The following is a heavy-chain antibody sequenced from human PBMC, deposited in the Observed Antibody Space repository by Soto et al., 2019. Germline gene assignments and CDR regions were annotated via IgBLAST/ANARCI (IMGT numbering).Heavy chain of an antibody. Sequence: QVQLQQWGAGLLKPSETLSHTCTVYGGSFSGYYWSWIRQPPGTGLEWIGDINHNGDTNYDPSLKSRVTISVDTSKNQFSLKLNSVTAADTAVYYCARRLDDWGQGILVTVSS. CDR1: GGSFSGYY. CDR3: ARRLDD. J-gene: IGHJ4*02. V-gene: IGHV4-34*01. CDR2: INHNGDT.